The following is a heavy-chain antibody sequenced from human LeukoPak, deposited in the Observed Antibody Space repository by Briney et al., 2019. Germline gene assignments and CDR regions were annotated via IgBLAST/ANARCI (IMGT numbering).Heavy chain of an antibody. CDR3: ATGGAPSGRFEN. Sequence: GGSLRLSCEVSGFTFSRSTMTWVRQPPGKGPEWVAKMKEAGTEIKYVDSVKGRFTIPRDNAKSSLYLQMNSLRVEDTAVYYCATGGAPSGRFENWGQGTLVTVSS. CDR1: GFTFSRST. D-gene: IGHD2-15*01. J-gene: IGHJ4*02. CDR2: MKEAGTEI. V-gene: IGHV3-7*01.